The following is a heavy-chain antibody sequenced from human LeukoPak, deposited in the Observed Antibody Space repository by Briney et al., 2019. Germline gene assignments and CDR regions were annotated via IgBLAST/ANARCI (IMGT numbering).Heavy chain of an antibody. V-gene: IGHV4-34*01. CDR2: VNHSGYT. J-gene: IGHJ4*02. D-gene: IGHD4-17*01. CDR3: ARMTTGHDF. Sequence: SETLSLTCAVSGTSFSAYYWSWIRQPPGKGLEWIGEVNHSGYTNDNPSLKSRVTISVDTSKNQFSLRLRSVTAADTAVYFCARMTTGHDFWGQGTLVTVSS. CDR1: GTSFSAYY.